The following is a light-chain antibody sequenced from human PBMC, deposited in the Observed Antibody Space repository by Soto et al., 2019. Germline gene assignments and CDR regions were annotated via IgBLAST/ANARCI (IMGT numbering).Light chain of an antibody. CDR3: CSYAGSSTDVV. CDR1: SSDVGRYNL. V-gene: IGLV2-23*01. CDR2: EGS. J-gene: IGLJ2*01. Sequence: QSALTQPASVSGSPGQSITISCTGTSSDVGRYNLVSWYQQHPGKAPKLMIYEGSKRPSGVSNRFCGSKSGNTASLTISGVQAEDEADYYCCSYAGSSTDVVFGGGTKLTFL.